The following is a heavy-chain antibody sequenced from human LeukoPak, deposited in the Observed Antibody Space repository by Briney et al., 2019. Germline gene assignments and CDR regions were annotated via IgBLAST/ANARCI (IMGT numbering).Heavy chain of an antibody. CDR3: ARGQYLRTDWFDP. CDR2: IYSSGST. D-gene: IGHD2-2*01. V-gene: IGHV4-4*07. J-gene: IGHJ5*02. Sequence: SETLSLTCTVSGGSINSYYWSWIRQPAGKGLEWIGRIYSSGSTTYNPSLKSRVTMSVDTTKNQFSLRLSSVTAADTAVYYCARGQYLRTDWFDPWGQETLVTVSS. CDR1: GGSINSYY.